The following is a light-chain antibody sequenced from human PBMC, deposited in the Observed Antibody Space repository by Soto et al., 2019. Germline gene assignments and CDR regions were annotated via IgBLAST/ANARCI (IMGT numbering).Light chain of an antibody. CDR2: DAS. J-gene: IGKJ5*01. CDR1: QSVSSY. CDR3: QQRSNWPPIT. Sequence: EIVLTQSPATLSLSPGERATLSCRASQSVSSYLAWYQQKPGQAPRLLIYDASNRATGIPARFSGSGSGPDFTLTTSSLQPEDFAVYYCQQRSNWPPITFGQGTRLEIK. V-gene: IGKV3-11*01.